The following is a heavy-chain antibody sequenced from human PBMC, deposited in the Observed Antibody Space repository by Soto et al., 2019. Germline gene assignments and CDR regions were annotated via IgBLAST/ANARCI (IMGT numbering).Heavy chain of an antibody. V-gene: IGHV3-21*01. Sequence: GGSLRLSCAASGLAFSSHWMHWVRQAPGKGLEWVSSISSSSSYIYYADSVKGRFTISRDNAKNSLYLQMNSLRAEDTAAYYCATSRAFIVVVPAAPLESFDIWGQGTMVTVSS. CDR1: GLAFSSHW. D-gene: IGHD2-2*01. CDR3: ATSRAFIVVVPAAPLESFDI. CDR2: ISSSSSYI. J-gene: IGHJ3*02.